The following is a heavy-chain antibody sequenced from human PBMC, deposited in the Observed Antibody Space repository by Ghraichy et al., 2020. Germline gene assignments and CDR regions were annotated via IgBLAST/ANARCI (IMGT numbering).Heavy chain of an antibody. CDR1: GYNFTNNW. CDR3: ARHLETLVSGIYALHV. V-gene: IGHV5-51*01. Sequence: GESLNISCKGSGYNFTNNWIAWVRQMPGKGLEWMGMIHPGDSDTRYSPSFQGQVTLSVDKSISIAYLQWGGLRASDTAMYYCARHLETLVSGIYALHVWGQGTTVTVSS. CDR2: IHPGDSDT. D-gene: IGHD3-10*01. J-gene: IGHJ6*02.